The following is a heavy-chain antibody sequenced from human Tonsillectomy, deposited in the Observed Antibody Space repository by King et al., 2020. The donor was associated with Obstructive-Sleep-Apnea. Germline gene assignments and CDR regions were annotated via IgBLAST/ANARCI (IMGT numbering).Heavy chain of an antibody. CDR3: ASTGGVVGATNYFDY. D-gene: IGHD1-26*01. Sequence: QLVQSGAEVKKPGSSVKVSCKASGGTFSSYAISWVRQAPGQGLEWRGGTIPILGISTYAQKFQGRVTITADKSTSTAYMELSSLRSEDTAVYYCASTGGVVGATNYFDYWGQGTLVTVSS. CDR2: TIPILGIS. J-gene: IGHJ4*02. V-gene: IGHV1-69*10. CDR1: GGTFSSYA.